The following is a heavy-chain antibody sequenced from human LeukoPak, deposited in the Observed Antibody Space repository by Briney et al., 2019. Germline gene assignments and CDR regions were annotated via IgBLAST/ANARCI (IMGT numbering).Heavy chain of an antibody. CDR3: ARLSSSGWTRRGFDY. D-gene: IGHD6-19*01. V-gene: IGHV4-39*01. CDR1: GGSISSSSYY. CDR2: IYYSGST. J-gene: IGHJ4*02. Sequence: SETLSLTCTVSGGSISSSSYYWGWIPQPPGKGLEWIGSIYYSGSTYYNPSLKSRVTISVDTSKNQFSLKLSSVTAADTAVYYCARLSSSGWTRRGFDYWGQGTLVTVSS.